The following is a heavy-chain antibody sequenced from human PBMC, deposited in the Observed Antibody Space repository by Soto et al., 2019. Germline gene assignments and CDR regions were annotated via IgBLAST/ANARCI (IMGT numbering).Heavy chain of an antibody. V-gene: IGHV3-11*06. CDR2: ISSTSSDT. CDR3: ARGHGDGYKNEHYFDY. CDR1: GFTFSDYY. Sequence: GGSLRLSCAASGFTFSDYYMNWIRQAPGKGLEWVSYISSTSSDTDYADSVKGRFTISGDNAENSLYLQMNSLRAEDAAVYYCARGHGDGYKNEHYFDYWGQGTLVTVSS. D-gene: IGHD5-12*01. J-gene: IGHJ4*02.